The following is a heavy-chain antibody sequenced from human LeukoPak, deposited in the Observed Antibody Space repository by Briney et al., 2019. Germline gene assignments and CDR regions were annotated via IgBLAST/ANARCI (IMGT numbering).Heavy chain of an antibody. V-gene: IGHV1-69*13. J-gene: IGHJ6*02. D-gene: IGHD4-11*01. Sequence: ASVKVSCKASGGTFSSYAISWVRQAPGQGLEWMGGIIPIFGTANYAQKFQGGVTITADESTSTAYMELSSLRSEDTAVYYCAKTTTQHRYYYYGMDVWGQGTTVTVSS. CDR2: IIPIFGTA. CDR1: GGTFSSYA. CDR3: AKTTTQHRYYYYGMDV.